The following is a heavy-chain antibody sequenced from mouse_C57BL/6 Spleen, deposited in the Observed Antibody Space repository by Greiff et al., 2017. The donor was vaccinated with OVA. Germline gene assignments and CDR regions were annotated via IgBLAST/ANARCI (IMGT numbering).Heavy chain of an antibody. CDR3: AMIYDGHTGAY. J-gene: IGHJ3*01. CDR1: GYTFTSYW. Sequence: QVQLQQPGAELVKPGASVKVSCKASGYTFTSYWMHWVKQRPGQGLEWIGRIHPSDSDTNYNQKFKGKATLTVDKSSSTAYMQLSSLTSEDSAVYYCAMIYDGHTGAYWGQGTLVTVSA. V-gene: IGHV1-74*01. CDR2: IHPSDSDT. D-gene: IGHD2-3*01.